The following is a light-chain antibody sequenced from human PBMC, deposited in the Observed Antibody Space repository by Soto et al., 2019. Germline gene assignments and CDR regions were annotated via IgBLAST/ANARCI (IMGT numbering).Light chain of an antibody. J-gene: IGKJ1*01. V-gene: IGKV3-20*01. CDR1: QSVSNNY. CDR3: QQYGSSPKT. Sequence: EIVLTQSPGTLSLSPGERATLSCRASQSVSNNYLAWYQQKPGQAPRLLIYGASSRATGIPDRFSGSGSGTDFTLTISRLEPEDFAVFYCQQYGSSPKTFGQGTMVEIK. CDR2: GAS.